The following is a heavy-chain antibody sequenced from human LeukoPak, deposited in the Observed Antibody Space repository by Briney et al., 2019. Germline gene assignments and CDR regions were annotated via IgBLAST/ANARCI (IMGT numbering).Heavy chain of an antibody. Sequence: GGSLRLSCTASGFTFSSYAMTWVRQAPGKGLEWVSAIRGSGGSTYYADSVKGRFTISRDNSKNTLYLQMNSLRAEDTAVYYCAKGPNCSTTSCYTVGLIDYWGQGTLVTVSS. V-gene: IGHV3-23*01. CDR1: GFTFSSYA. D-gene: IGHD2-2*02. CDR3: AKGPNCSTTSCYTVGLIDY. J-gene: IGHJ4*02. CDR2: IRGSGGST.